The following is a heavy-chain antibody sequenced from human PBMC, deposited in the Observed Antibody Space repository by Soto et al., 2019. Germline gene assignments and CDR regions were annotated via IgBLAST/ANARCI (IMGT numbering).Heavy chain of an antibody. V-gene: IGHV4-34*01. CDR3: ARRGQQLVLGTFDI. D-gene: IGHD6-13*01. Sequence: PSETLSLTCAVYGGSFSGYYWSWIRQPPGKGLEWIGEINHSGSTNYNPSLKSRVTISVDTSKNQFSLKLSSVTAADTAVYYCARRGQQLVLGTFDIWGQGTMVTVS. J-gene: IGHJ3*02. CDR2: INHSGST. CDR1: GGSFSGYY.